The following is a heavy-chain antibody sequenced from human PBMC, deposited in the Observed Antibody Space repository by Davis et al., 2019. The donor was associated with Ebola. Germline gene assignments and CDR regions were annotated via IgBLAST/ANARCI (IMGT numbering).Heavy chain of an antibody. CDR1: GFTFSSSW. CDR2: MSGSAGST. D-gene: IGHD2-8*01. V-gene: IGHV3-23*01. Sequence: PGGSLRLSCAASGFTFSSSWMHWVRQAPGKGLEWVSAMSGSAGSTYYADSVKGRFTISRDNSKNTLYLQMNSLRAEDTAVYYCAKRVPFCSNGVCSNGFDYWGQGTLVTVSS. J-gene: IGHJ4*02. CDR3: AKRVPFCSNGVCSNGFDY.